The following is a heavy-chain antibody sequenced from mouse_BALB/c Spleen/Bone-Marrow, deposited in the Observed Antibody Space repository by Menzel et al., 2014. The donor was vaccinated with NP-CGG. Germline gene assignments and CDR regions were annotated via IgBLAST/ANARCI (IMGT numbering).Heavy chain of an antibody. CDR1: GFNIKDTY. CDR3: ACYSDGSSLFAD. V-gene: IGHV14-3*02. J-gene: IGHJ3*01. D-gene: IGHD1-1*01. CDR2: IDPANGNT. Sequence: SGAELVQPGASVKLSCTASGFNIKDTYMHWVKQRPEQGLEWIGRIDPANGNTKYDPKFQGKATITADTSSNTAYLQLSSLTSEDAAVYYCACYSDGSSLFADWGEGTLVTVSA.